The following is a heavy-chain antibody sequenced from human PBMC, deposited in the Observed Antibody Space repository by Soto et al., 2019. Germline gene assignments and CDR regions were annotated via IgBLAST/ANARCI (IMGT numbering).Heavy chain of an antibody. Sequence: GESLKISCKGSGYSFSNYWIAWVRQMPGKGLEWMGIIYVGDSDTRYSPSFQGQVTISADKSISTAYLQWRSLRASDTAMCYCARPRSGSYRLDYYGMDVWGQGTTVTVSS. CDR1: GYSFSNYW. CDR2: IYVGDSDT. J-gene: IGHJ6*02. CDR3: ARPRSGSYRLDYYGMDV. V-gene: IGHV5-51*01. D-gene: IGHD3-10*01.